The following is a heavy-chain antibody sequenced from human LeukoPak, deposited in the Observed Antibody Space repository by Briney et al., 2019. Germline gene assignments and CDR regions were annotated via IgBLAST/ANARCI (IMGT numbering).Heavy chain of an antibody. Sequence: GGSLRLSRVASGFTLSSYWMHWVRQAPGKGLVWVSRIKTDGSRTNYADSVKGRFTISRDNAKNTLYVQMNSLRVEDTAVYYCVRDLGYYYMDVWGKGTTVTVSS. CDR3: VRDLGYYYMDV. D-gene: IGHD7-27*01. V-gene: IGHV3-74*01. CDR1: GFTLSSYW. J-gene: IGHJ6*03. CDR2: IKTDGSRT.